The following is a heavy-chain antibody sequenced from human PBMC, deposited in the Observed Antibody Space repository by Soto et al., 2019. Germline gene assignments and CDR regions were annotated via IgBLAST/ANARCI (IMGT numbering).Heavy chain of an antibody. CDR3: TRGGNFNFFYYYGTDV. CDR2: IRSKAYGGTT. V-gene: IGHV3-49*04. Sequence: LRLSCTASGFTFGDYAMSWVRQAPGKGLEWVGFIRSKAYGGTTEYAASVKGRFTISRDDSKSIAYLQMNSLKTEDTAVYYCTRGGNFNFFYYYGTDVWGQGTRSPSP. D-gene: IGHD4-4*01. CDR1: GFTFGDYA. J-gene: IGHJ6*02.